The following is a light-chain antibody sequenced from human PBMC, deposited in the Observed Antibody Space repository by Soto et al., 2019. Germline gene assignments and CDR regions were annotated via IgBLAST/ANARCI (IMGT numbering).Light chain of an antibody. Sequence: QSALTQPASVSGSPGQSLTISCTGTSSDLGSYNLVSWYQQHPGKAPKLMIYEVNKRPSGVSNRFSASKSGNTASLTISGLQVEDEADYYCCSYAGSSTSWVFGGGTKLTVL. CDR2: EVN. J-gene: IGLJ3*02. CDR1: SSDLGSYNL. V-gene: IGLV2-23*02. CDR3: CSYAGSSTSWV.